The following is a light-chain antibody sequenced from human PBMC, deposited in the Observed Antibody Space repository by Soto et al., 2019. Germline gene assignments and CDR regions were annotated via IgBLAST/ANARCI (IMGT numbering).Light chain of an antibody. V-gene: IGLV1-44*01. Sequence: QSVLTQPPSASGTPGQRVTISCSGSSSNIGNNNVNWYQQLPGTAPTLLIYSSDQRPSGVPDRFSGSKSGTSASLAVNGLQSEDEANYYCAAWDDSLNGPLFGGGTQLTVL. CDR1: SSNIGNNN. CDR3: AAWDDSLNGPL. CDR2: SSD. J-gene: IGLJ3*02.